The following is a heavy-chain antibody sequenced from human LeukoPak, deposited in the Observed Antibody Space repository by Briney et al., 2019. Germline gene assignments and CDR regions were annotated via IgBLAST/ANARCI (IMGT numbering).Heavy chain of an antibody. CDR2: INPNSGGT. V-gene: IGHV1-2*02. CDR3: ARDDYYDSSGYFDY. Sequence: ASVKVSCKASGYIFTGYYMHWVRQAPVQGLEWMGWINPNSGGTNYAQKFQGRVTMTRDTSISTAYMELSRLRSDDTAVYYCARDDYYDSSGYFDYWGQGTLVTVSS. D-gene: IGHD3-22*01. CDR1: GYIFTGYY. J-gene: IGHJ4*02.